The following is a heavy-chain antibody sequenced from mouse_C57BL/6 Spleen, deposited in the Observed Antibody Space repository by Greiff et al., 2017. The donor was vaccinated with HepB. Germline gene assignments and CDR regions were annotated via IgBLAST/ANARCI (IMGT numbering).Heavy chain of an antibody. CDR1: GFTFSDYY. Sequence: EVMLVESEGGLVQPGSSMKLSCTASGFTFSDYYMAWVRQVPEKGLEWVANINYDGSSTYYLDSLKSRFIISRDNAKNILYLQMSSLKSEDTATYYCARIYDGYPYWYFDVWGTGTTVTVSS. V-gene: IGHV5-16*01. J-gene: IGHJ1*03. CDR2: INYDGSST. CDR3: ARIYDGYPYWYFDV. D-gene: IGHD2-3*01.